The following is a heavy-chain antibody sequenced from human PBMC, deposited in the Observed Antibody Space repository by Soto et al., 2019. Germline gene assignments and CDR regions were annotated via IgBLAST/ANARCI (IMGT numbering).Heavy chain of an antibody. CDR1: GFTFSSYA. CDR2: ISGSGGST. V-gene: IGHV3-23*01. Sequence: EMQLLESGGGLVQPGGSLRLSCAASGFTFSSYAMSWVRQAPGKGLEWVSAISGSGGSTYYADSVKGRFTISRDNSKNTLYLQMNSLRAEDTAVYYCAIPPWIQLSVYFDYWGQGTLVTVSS. CDR3: AIPPWIQLSVYFDY. J-gene: IGHJ4*02. D-gene: IGHD5-18*01.